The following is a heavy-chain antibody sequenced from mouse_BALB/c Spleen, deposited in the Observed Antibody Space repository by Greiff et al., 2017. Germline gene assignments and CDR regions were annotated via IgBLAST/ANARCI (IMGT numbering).Heavy chain of an antibody. CDR1: GYTFTDYW. J-gene: IGHJ4*01. Sequence: VQLQQPGAELVMPGASVKMSCKASGYTFTDYWMHWVKQRPGQGLEWIGAIDTSDSYTSYNQKFKGKATLTVDESSSTAYMQLSSLTSEDSAVYYCARGLRHYAMDYWGQGTSVTVSS. D-gene: IGHD2-4*01. CDR3: ARGLRHYAMDY. V-gene: IGHV1-69*01. CDR2: IDTSDSYT.